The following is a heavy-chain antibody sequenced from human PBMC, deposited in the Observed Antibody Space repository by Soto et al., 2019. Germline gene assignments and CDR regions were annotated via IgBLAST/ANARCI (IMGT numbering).Heavy chain of an antibody. J-gene: IGHJ6*02. CDR2: ISYDGSNK. Sequence: QVQLVESGGGVVQPGRSLRLSCAASGFTVSSNAMHWVRQAPGKGLEWVAVISYDGSNKYYADSVKGRFTISRDNSKNTLYLQMNSLRAEDTAVYYCARDEIRFSWAYGMDVWGQGTTVTVSS. CDR1: GFTVSSNA. D-gene: IGHD3-3*01. V-gene: IGHV3-30-3*01. CDR3: ARDEIRFSWAYGMDV.